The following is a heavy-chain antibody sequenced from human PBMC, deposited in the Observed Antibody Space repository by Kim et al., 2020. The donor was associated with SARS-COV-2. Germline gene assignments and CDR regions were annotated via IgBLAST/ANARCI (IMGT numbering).Heavy chain of an antibody. Sequence: GGSLRLSCAASGFTFSDYYMSWIRQAPGKGLEWVSYISSSSSYTNYADSVKGRFTIPRDNAKNSLYLQMNSLRAGDTAVYYCARDVVPAASTGGYYYYYGMDVWGQGTTATVSS. CDR1: GFTFSDYY. CDR3: ARDVVPAASTGGYYYYYGMDV. V-gene: IGHV3-11*05. J-gene: IGHJ6*02. CDR2: ISSSSSYT. D-gene: IGHD2-2*01.